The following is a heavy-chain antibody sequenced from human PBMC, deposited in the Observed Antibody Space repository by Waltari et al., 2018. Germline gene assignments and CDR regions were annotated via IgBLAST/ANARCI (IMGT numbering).Heavy chain of an antibody. Sequence: EVQLVQSGAEVKKPGESLKISCKGSGYSFTSYWIGWVRQMPGKGLELMGCILPGASDTRYSPSFQGQVTISADKPISTAYLQWSSLKAADTAMYYCARLKGTWNYLDEFDYWGQGTLVTVSS. V-gene: IGHV5-51*04. J-gene: IGHJ4*02. CDR2: ILPGASDT. D-gene: IGHD1-7*01. CDR1: GYSFTSYW. CDR3: ARLKGTWNYLDEFDY.